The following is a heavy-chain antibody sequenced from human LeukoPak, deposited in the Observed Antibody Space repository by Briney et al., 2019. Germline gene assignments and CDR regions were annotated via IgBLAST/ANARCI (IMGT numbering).Heavy chain of an antibody. CDR3: ASRVSDYGSGSFESDAFDI. D-gene: IGHD3-10*01. Sequence: ASVKVSCKASGGTFSSYAISWVRQAPGQGLEWMGWISAYNGNTNYAQKLQGRVTMTTDTSTSTAYMELRSLRSDDTAVYYCASRVSDYGSGSFESDAFDIWGRGTMVTVSS. J-gene: IGHJ3*02. V-gene: IGHV1-18*01. CDR2: ISAYNGNT. CDR1: GGTFSSYA.